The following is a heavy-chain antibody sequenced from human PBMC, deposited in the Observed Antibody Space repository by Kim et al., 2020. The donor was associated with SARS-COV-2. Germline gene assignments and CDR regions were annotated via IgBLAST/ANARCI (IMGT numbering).Heavy chain of an antibody. J-gene: IGHJ6*02. V-gene: IGHV4-34*01. CDR2: INHSGST. CDR1: GGSFSGYY. CDR3: ARARTTDCSSTSCYGSGGMDV. D-gene: IGHD2-2*01. Sequence: SETLSLTCAVYGGSFSGYYWSWIRQPPGKGLEWIGEINHSGSTNYNPSLKSRVTISVDTSKNQFSLKLSSVTAADTAVYYCARARTTDCSSTSCYGSGGMDVWGQGTTVTVSS.